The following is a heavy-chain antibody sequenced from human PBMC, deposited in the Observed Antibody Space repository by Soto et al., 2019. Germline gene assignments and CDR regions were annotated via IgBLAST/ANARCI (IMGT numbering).Heavy chain of an antibody. CDR1: GGSFSGYY. CDR2: INHSGST. J-gene: IGHJ4*01. V-gene: IGHV4-34*01. D-gene: IGHD3-10*01. CDR3: ARDSGYGSGASVNHYLDF. Sequence: SETLSLTCAVYGGSFSGYYWSWIRQPPGKGLEWIGEINHSGSTNYNRSLKSRVTISVDTSKNQFSLKLSSVTAADTAVYYCARDSGYGSGASVNHYLDFWGRGTLVTVSS.